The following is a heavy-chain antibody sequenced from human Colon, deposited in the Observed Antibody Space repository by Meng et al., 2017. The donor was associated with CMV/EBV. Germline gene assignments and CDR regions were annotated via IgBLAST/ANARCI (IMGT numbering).Heavy chain of an antibody. Sequence: GGSLRLSCEASGYSFRSYWIGWVRQMPGKGLEWMGFIYPGDSDARYSPSFQGQVTMSVDTSLTTAYLQWSSLRASDTAIYYCARHGPGPGHQTLRPIQYYGMDVWGQGTTVTVSS. J-gene: IGHJ6*02. CDR1: GYSFRSYW. CDR2: IYPGDSDA. D-gene: IGHD2-2*01. CDR3: ARHGPGPGHQTLRPIQYYGMDV. V-gene: IGHV5-51*01.